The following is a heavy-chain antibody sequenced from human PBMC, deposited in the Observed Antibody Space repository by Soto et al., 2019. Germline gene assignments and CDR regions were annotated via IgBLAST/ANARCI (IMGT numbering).Heavy chain of an antibody. V-gene: IGHV4-59*01. CDR1: GGSISSYY. J-gene: IGHJ4*02. Sequence: SETLSLTCTVSGGSISSYYWSWIRQPPGKGLEWIGYIYYSGSTNYNPSLKSRVTISVDTSKNQFSLKLSSVTAADTAVYYCARGKGSYYYGSGSYFPSDYWGQGTLVTVSS. CDR3: ARGKGSYYYGSGSYFPSDY. D-gene: IGHD3-10*01. CDR2: IYYSGST.